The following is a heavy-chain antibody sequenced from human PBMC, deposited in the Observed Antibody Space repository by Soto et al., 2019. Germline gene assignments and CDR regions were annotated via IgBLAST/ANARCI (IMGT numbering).Heavy chain of an antibody. CDR3: AGRIDGGGSKWFDP. CDR2: IYYSGST. Sequence: PSETLSLTCTVSGGSISSSSYYWGWIRQPPGKGLEWIGSIYYSGSTYYNPSLKSRVTISVDTSKDQFSLKLSSVTAADTAVYYCAGRIDGGGSKWFDPWGQGTLVTVSS. CDR1: GGSISSSSYY. V-gene: IGHV4-39*01. J-gene: IGHJ5*02. D-gene: IGHD2-15*01.